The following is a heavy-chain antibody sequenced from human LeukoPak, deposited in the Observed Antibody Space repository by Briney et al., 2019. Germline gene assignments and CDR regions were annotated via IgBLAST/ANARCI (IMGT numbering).Heavy chain of an antibody. Sequence: GGSLRLSCAASGFTFSSYWMSWVRQAPGKGLEWVSSISSSSGYIFYADSVKGRFTISRDNSKNIVYLQMDSLRVDDTALYYCARGGYQPYYYMDVWGTGTTVTVSS. J-gene: IGHJ6*03. V-gene: IGHV3-21*01. D-gene: IGHD2-2*01. CDR2: ISSSSGYI. CDR1: GFTFSSYW. CDR3: ARGGYQPYYYMDV.